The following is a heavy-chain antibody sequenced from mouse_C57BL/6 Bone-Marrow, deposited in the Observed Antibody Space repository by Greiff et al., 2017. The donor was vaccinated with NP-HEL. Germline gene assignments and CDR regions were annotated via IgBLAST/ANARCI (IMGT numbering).Heavy chain of an antibody. J-gene: IGHJ2*01. V-gene: IGHV3-1*01. D-gene: IGHD3-3*01. Sequence: VQLKESGPGMVKPSQSLSLTCTVTGYSITSGYDWHWIRHFPGNKLEWMGYISYSGSTNYNPSLKSRISITHDTSKNHFFLKLNSVTTEDTATYYCARGELDYFGYWGQGTTLTVSS. CDR2: ISYSGST. CDR1: GYSITSGYD. CDR3: ARGELDYFGY.